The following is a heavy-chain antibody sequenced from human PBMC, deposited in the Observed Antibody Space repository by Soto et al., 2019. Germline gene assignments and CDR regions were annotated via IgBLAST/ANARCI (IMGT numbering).Heavy chain of an antibody. J-gene: IGHJ5*02. D-gene: IGHD3-16*01. Sequence: PGGSLRLSCVASGFNFITHTVSWVRQAPGKGLEWVSAISGGGDGTYYADSVKGRFTISRDNSKNTLYLQLNSLRAEDTAVYYWAKQGGSRENWFDPWGQGTLVTVSS. V-gene: IGHV3-23*01. CDR2: ISGGGDGT. CDR3: AKQGGSRENWFDP. CDR1: GFNFITHT.